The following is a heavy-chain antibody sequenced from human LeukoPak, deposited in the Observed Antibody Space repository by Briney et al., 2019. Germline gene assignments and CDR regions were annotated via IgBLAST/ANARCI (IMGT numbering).Heavy chain of an antibody. V-gene: IGHV1-18*04. CDR3: ARGSSWNYGDY. CDR1: GYTFTGYY. J-gene: IGHJ4*02. Sequence: VASVKVSCKASGYTFTGYYMHWVRQAPGQGLEWMGWISAYNGNTNYAQKLQGRVTMTTDTSTSTAYMELRSLRSDDTAVYYCARGSSWNYGDYWGQGTLVTVSS. CDR2: ISAYNGNT. D-gene: IGHD2-2*01.